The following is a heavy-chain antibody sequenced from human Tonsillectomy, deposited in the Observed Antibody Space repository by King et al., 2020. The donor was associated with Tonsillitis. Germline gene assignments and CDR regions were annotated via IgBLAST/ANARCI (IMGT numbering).Heavy chain of an antibody. D-gene: IGHD2-15*01. J-gene: IGHJ3*02. CDR3: ARDIGYDAFYI. CDR2: VYTRGNT. CDR1: GGSIGSGNYY. Sequence: QVQLQESGPGLVKPSQTLSLTCSVSGGSIGSGNYYWSWIRQTAGKGLEWIGRVYTRGNTNYNPALQSRLTISIDTSENKVSLRLNSVTAADTAVYYCARDIGYDAFYIWGQGTLVTVSS. V-gene: IGHV4-61*02.